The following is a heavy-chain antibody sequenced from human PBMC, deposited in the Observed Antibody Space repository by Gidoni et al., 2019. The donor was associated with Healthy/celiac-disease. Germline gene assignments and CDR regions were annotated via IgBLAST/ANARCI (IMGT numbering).Heavy chain of an antibody. V-gene: IGHV3-30*03. CDR3: ARVGVDYGDYGGY. J-gene: IGHJ4*02. CDR1: GFTFSSYG. Sequence: QVQLVESGGGVVQPGRSLRLSCAASGFTFSSYGMHWVRQAPGKGLEWVAVISYDGSNKYYADSVKGRFTISRDNSKNTLYLQMNSLRAEDTAVYYCARVGVDYGDYGGYWGQGTLVTVSS. D-gene: IGHD4-17*01. CDR2: ISYDGSNK.